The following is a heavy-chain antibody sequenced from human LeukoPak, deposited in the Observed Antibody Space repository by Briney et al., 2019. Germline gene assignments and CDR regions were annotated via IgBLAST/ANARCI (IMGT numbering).Heavy chain of an antibody. D-gene: IGHD2-15*01. CDR3: ANYCSGGSCYWRSVAEYFQH. CDR1: GGSISSYY. J-gene: IGHJ1*01. CDR2: ISGNGGST. Sequence: PSETLSLTCTVSGGSISSYYWSWVRQAPGNGLEWVSAISGNGGSTYYADSVKGRFTISRDNSKNTLYLQMNSRRAEDTAVYYCANYCSGGSCYWRSVAEYFQHWGQGTLVTVSS. V-gene: IGHV3-23*01.